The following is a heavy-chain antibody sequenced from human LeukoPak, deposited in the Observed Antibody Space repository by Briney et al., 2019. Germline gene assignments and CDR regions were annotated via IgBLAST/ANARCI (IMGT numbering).Heavy chain of an antibody. V-gene: IGHV3-23*01. CDR2: ISGSGGST. J-gene: IGHJ4*02. CDR1: GFTFSSYA. Sequence: GGSLRLSCAASGFTFSSYAMSWVRQAPGKGLEWVSAISGSGGSTYYADSVMGRFTISRDNSKNTLYLQMNSLRAEDTAVYYCAKVSGDYVWGSYRYGYWGQGTLVTVSS. CDR3: AKVSGDYVWGSYRYGY. D-gene: IGHD3-16*02.